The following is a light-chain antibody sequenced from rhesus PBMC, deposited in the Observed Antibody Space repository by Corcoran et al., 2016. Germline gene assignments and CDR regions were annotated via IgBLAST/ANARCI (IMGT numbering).Light chain of an antibody. CDR2: KAS. V-gene: IGKV1-22*01. Sequence: DIQMTQSPFSLSASVGDTVTITCRASQSIGSWLAWYQQKPGKAPNLLMNKASTLQSGVPSRFSGSGSWTDFTLTISSLQSEDFSTYYCQQYNSSPYSFGQGTKVEIK. J-gene: IGKJ2*01. CDR1: QSIGSW. CDR3: QQYNSSPYS.